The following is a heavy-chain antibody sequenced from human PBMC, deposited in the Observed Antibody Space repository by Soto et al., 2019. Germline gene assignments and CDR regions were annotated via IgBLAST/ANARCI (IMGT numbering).Heavy chain of an antibody. Sequence: SETLSLTCTVSGGSISSYYWSWIRQPPGKGLEWIGYIYYTGITKYNPSLKSRVTISVDTSKNQFSLKLSSVTAADTAVYYCARWTAATMTWGQGTMVTV. CDR1: GGSISSYY. CDR2: IYYTGIT. V-gene: IGHV4-59*12. J-gene: IGHJ5*02. CDR3: ARWTAATMT. D-gene: IGHD2-15*01.